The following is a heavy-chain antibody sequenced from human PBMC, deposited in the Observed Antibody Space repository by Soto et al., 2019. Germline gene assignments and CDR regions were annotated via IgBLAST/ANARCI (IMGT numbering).Heavy chain of an antibody. Sequence: QLQVQESGSGLVKPSQTLSLTCAVSGASIISGDFSWTWIRQPPGKGLEWIGYLYYSGSTFYNPTLKSRVTISVDGSKDQFSLKLTSVTAADTAVYYCGRVRGDGEVDYWGQGTLVTVSS. CDR3: GRVRGDGEVDY. D-gene: IGHD4-17*01. V-gene: IGHV4-30-2*01. CDR2: LYYSGST. J-gene: IGHJ4*02. CDR1: GASIISGDFS.